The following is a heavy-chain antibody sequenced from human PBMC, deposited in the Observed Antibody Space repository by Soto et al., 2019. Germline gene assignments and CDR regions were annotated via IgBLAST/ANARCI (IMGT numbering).Heavy chain of an antibody. Sequence: GGSLRLSCAASGFTFSSYPMSWVCQAPGKGLEWVSAISGSGGSTYYADSVKGRFTISRDNSKNTLYLQMNSLRAEDTAVYYCAKGWSSSRPGMAYYWGQGTLVTVSS. CDR1: GFTFSSYP. V-gene: IGHV3-23*01. CDR3: AKGWSSSRPGMAYY. CDR2: ISGSGGST. D-gene: IGHD6-6*01. J-gene: IGHJ4*02.